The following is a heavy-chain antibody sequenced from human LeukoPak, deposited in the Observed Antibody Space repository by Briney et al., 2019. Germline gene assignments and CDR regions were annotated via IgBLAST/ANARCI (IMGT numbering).Heavy chain of an antibody. D-gene: IGHD6-19*01. J-gene: IGHJ4*02. CDR2: ISTTSATI. V-gene: IGHV3-48*01. CDR3: AREVRRGSDYFDY. Sequence: GGSLRLSYAASGFSFSDYDMNWVRLAPGKGLEWVAWISTTSATIYYADSVKGRFTISRDNAKNSLYLQMNSLSGEDTAVYYCAREVRRGSDYFDYWGQGTLVTVSS. CDR1: GFSFSDYD.